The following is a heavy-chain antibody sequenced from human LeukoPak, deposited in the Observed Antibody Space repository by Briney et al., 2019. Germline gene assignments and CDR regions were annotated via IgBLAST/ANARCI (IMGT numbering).Heavy chain of an antibody. D-gene: IGHD3-10*01. V-gene: IGHV5-10-1*01. CDR3: ARHGGYYGSGSPRLGY. J-gene: IGHJ4*02. Sequence: GESLKTSCKGSGYSFTSYWISWVRQMPGKGLEWMGRIDPSDSYTNYSPSFQGHVTISADKSISTAYLQWSSLKASDTAMYYCARHGGYYGSGSPRLGYWGQGTLVTVSS. CDR2: IDPSDSYT. CDR1: GYSFTSYW.